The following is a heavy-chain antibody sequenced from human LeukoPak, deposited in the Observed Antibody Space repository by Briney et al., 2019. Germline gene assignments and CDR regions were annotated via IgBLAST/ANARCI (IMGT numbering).Heavy chain of an antibody. J-gene: IGHJ4*02. CDR1: GFTFSSYA. CDR2: ISYDGSSK. V-gene: IGHV3-30-3*01. D-gene: IGHD2-21*02. CDR3: ARDAGFVVVTAIPGY. Sequence: GGSLRLSCAASGFTFSSYAMHWVRQAPGKGLEWVAVISYDGSSKYYADSVKGRFTISRDNSKNTLYLQMNSLRAEDTAVYYCARDAGFVVVTAIPGYWGQGTLVTVSS.